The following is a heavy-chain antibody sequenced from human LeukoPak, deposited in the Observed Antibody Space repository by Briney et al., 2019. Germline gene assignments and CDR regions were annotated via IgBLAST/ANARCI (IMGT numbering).Heavy chain of an antibody. CDR1: GFTFSNYW. CDR2: ISGSGGST. J-gene: IGHJ4*02. V-gene: IGHV3-23*01. D-gene: IGHD3-10*01. Sequence: TGGSLRLSCEASGFTFSNYWMSRVRQAPGKGLEWVSAISGSGGSTYYADSVKGRFTISRDNSKNTLYLQMNSLRAEDTAVYYCAKAPPKPGSGSYYRLRALGYWGQGTLVTVSS. CDR3: AKAPPKPGSGSYYRLRALGY.